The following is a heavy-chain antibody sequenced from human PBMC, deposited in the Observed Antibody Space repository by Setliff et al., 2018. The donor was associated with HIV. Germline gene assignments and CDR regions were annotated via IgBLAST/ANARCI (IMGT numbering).Heavy chain of an antibody. D-gene: IGHD2-15*01. V-gene: IGHV1-2*02. CDR2: ISPEYANT. J-gene: IGHJ4*02. CDR1: GYTFTDYF. CDR3: ARPPIRCSGGSCYWFDY. Sequence: GASVKVSCKSSGYTFTDYFIHWVRQAPGQGLEWMGWISPEYANTRISQRFRGSVTMTRDRSINTAYMEFSGLTSDDTAVYYCARPPIRCSGGSCYWFDYGGQGTLVTVS.